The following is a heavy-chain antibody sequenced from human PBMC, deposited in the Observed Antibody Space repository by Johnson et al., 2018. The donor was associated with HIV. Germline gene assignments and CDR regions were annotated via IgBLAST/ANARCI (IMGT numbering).Heavy chain of an antibody. CDR3: ARVSLAYSYGYDAFDI. D-gene: IGHD5-18*01. V-gene: IGHV3-66*03. CDR2: GSI. J-gene: IGHJ3*02. Sequence: GSIGYADSVKGRFTISRDNSKNTLFLQMNSLRPEDTAVYYCARVSLAYSYGYDAFDIWGQGTRVTVSS.